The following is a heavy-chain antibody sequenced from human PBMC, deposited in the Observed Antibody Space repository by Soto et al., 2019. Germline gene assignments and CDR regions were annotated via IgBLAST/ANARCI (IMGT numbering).Heavy chain of an antibody. CDR3: ARDQIFGVVKGFDP. D-gene: IGHD3-3*01. CDR2: INAGNGNT. J-gene: IGHJ5*02. V-gene: IGHV1-3*01. Sequence: QVQLVQSGAEVKKPGASVKVSCKASGYTFTSYAMHWVRQAPGQRLEWMGWINAGNGNTKYSQKFQGRVNITRDTSASTAYMELSSLRSEDTAVYYCARDQIFGVVKGFDPWGQGTLVTVSS. CDR1: GYTFTSYA.